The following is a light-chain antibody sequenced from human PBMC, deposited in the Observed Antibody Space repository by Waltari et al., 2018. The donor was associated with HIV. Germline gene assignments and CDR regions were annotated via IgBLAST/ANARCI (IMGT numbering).Light chain of an antibody. J-gene: IGLJ3*02. CDR3: TSYLSSATPE. Sequence: QSALAQPASVSGSPGQTISISCTGVASALYKDVSWYQHPPGTAPTVIIYEVTNRPSGVSHRFSGSRSGNTASLTISGLQSEDEADYFCTSYLSSATPEFGGGARLTVL. V-gene: IGLV2-14*01. CDR2: EVT. CDR1: ASALYKD.